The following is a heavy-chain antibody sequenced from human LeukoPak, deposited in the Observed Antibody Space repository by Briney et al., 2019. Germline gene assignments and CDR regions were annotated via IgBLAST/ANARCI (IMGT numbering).Heavy chain of an antibody. J-gene: IGHJ4*02. V-gene: IGHV3-23*01. CDR1: GFTFSSYA. CDR2: ISGSGGST. Sequence: TRGSLRLSCAASGFTFSSYAMSWVRQAPGKGLEWVSAISGSGGSTYYADSVKGRFTISRDNSKNTLYLQMNSLRAEDTAVYYCAKDADSSGWATQGSFDYWGQGTLVTVSS. CDR3: AKDADSSGWATQGSFDY. D-gene: IGHD6-19*01.